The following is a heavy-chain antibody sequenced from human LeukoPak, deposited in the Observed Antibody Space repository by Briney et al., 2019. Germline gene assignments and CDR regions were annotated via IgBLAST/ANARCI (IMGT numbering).Heavy chain of an antibody. CDR1: GGSISGYY. J-gene: IGHJ4*02. V-gene: IGHV4-59*12. CDR2: IYSSGST. D-gene: IGHD1-26*01. CDR3: ARENSGSYREFDY. Sequence: SETLSLTCTVSGGSISGYYWTWIRQPPGKGLEWIGYIYSSGSTNYNPSLKSRVTMSVDTSKNQFSLKLSSVTAADTAVYYCARENSGSYREFDYWGQGTLVTVSS.